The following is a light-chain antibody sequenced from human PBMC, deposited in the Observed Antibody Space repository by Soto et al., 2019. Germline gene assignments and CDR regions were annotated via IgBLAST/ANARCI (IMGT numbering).Light chain of an antibody. CDR3: QQYTNYSPYT. V-gene: IGKV1-5*01. J-gene: IGKJ2*01. CDR1: QTIVGW. Sequence: DIQMTQSPSTLSASVGDRVTITCRASQTIVGWLVWYQQKPGKAPKLLIYDASSLESGVLSRFSGSGSGTEFTLTITSLQPDDFATYYCQQYTNYSPYTFGQGTKLEIK. CDR2: DAS.